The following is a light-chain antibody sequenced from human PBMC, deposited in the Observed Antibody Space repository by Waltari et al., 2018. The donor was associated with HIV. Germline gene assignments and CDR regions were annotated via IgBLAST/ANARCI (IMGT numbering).Light chain of an antibody. V-gene: IGLV1-40*01. J-gene: IGLJ1*01. Sequence: QSVPTQPPPVSGAPGQRVNTSCTGSSPHIGAGYDVNWYQQPPGTAPKLLILGNSKRPSGVPDRFSGSKSGTSASLAITGLQAEDEADYYCQSYDSSLSGLYVFGAGTKVTVL. CDR2: GNS. CDR1: SPHIGAGYD. CDR3: QSYDSSLSGLYV.